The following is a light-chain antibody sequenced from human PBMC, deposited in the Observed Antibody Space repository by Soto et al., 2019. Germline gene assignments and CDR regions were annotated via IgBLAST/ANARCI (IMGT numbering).Light chain of an antibody. CDR2: GAS. V-gene: IGKV3-15*01. CDR3: QQYNNWPLT. J-gene: IGKJ4*01. Sequence: EKVMTQSPATLSVSPGERATLSCRAGQSISNNLAWYQQKPGQAPRLLIYGASARATGIPARFSGSGSGTEFTLTISSLQSEDFAVYYCQQYNNWPLTFGGGTKVDIK. CDR1: QSISNN.